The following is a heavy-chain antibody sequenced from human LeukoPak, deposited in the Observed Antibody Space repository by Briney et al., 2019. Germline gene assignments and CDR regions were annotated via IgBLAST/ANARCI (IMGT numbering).Heavy chain of an antibody. Sequence: GGSLRPSCAASGFTVSRNYMSWVRQAPGKGLEWVSVIYSGGSTYYADSVKGRFTISRHNSKNTLYLQMNSLRAEDTAVYYCAKDVVPAAMGAFDIWGQGTMVTVSS. V-gene: IGHV3-53*01. J-gene: IGHJ3*02. CDR1: GFTVSRNY. CDR3: AKDVVPAAMGAFDI. D-gene: IGHD2-2*01. CDR2: IYSGGST.